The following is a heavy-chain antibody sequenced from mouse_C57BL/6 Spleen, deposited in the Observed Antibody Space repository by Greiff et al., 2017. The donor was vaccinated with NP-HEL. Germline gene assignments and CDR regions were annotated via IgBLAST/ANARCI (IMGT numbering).Heavy chain of an antibody. J-gene: IGHJ2*01. CDR1: GYTFTSYW. CDR3: ARNSNRHWFDY. V-gene: IGHV1-69*01. D-gene: IGHD2-5*01. CDR2: IDPSDSYT. Sequence: QVQLQQPGAELVMPGASVKLSCKASGYTFTSYWMHWVKQRPGQGLEWIGEIDPSDSYTNYNQKFKGKSTLTVDKSSSTAYMQLSSLTSEDSAVYYCARNSNRHWFDYWGQGTTLTVSS.